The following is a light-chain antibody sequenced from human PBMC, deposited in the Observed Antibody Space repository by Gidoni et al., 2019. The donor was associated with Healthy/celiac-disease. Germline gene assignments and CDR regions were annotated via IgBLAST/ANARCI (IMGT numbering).Light chain of an antibody. CDR1: QSFLYSSNNKNY. J-gene: IGKJ4*01. Sequence: DIVMTQSPDSLAVSLGERATINCKSSQSFLYSSNNKNYLAWYQQKPGQPPKLLIYSASSRASGVPDRFSGSGSGTDFTLTISSLQAEDLAFYYCQQYYSTPLTFGGGTKVEIK. V-gene: IGKV4-1*01. CDR2: SAS. CDR3: QQYYSTPLT.